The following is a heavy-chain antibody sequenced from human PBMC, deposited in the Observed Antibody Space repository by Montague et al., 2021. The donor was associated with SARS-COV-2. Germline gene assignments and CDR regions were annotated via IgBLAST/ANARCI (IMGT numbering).Heavy chain of an antibody. CDR1: GDSVSSDVAT. J-gene: IGHJ4*02. D-gene: IGHD2-2*01. CDR3: ARIPVGSKYYFDF. V-gene: IGHV6-1*01. Sequence: CAISGDSVSSDVATWNWVRQSPSRGLEWLVGTYYRSKWYNDYAESVKSRITIDPNTSKHQFSLHLNSVTPEDTAVYYCARIPVGSKYYFDFWGQGTLVTVSS. CDR2: TYYRSKWYN.